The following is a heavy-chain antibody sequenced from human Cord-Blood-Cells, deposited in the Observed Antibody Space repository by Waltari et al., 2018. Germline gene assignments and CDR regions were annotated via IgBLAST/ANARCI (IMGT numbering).Heavy chain of an antibody. Sequence: QVQLVESGGGVVQPGRSLRLSCAASGFTFSSYGMHWVRQAPGKGREWVAVISYDGSNKYYADSVKGRFTISRDNSKNTLYLQMNSLRAEDTAVYYCAKDGGSGSYFDYWGQGTLVTVSS. CDR3: AKDGGSGSYFDY. D-gene: IGHD1-26*01. CDR2: ISYDGSNK. V-gene: IGHV3-30*18. J-gene: IGHJ4*02. CDR1: GFTFSSYG.